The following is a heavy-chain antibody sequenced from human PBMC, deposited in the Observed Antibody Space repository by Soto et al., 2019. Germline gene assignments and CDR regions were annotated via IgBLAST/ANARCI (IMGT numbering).Heavy chain of an antibody. D-gene: IGHD3-10*01. Sequence: QVQLVESGGVVVQPGRSLRLSCAASGFTFISYAMHWVRQAPGKGLELVAVISFDGSTESYADSVKGRFTISRDNSKNTVHLRMNSLRSDDTAVYYCARSSQGSGRYTHFYYGLDVWGQGTTVTVSS. CDR1: GFTFISYA. J-gene: IGHJ6*02. V-gene: IGHV3-30-3*01. CDR3: ARSSQGSGRYTHFYYGLDV. CDR2: ISFDGSTE.